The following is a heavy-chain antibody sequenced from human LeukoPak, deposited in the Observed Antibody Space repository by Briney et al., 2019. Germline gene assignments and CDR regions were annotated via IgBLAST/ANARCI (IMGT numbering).Heavy chain of an antibody. Sequence: GASVKVSCKASGYTFTGYYMHWVRQAPGQGLEWMGWINPSSGGTNYAQKLQGRVTMTTDTSTSTAYMELRSLRSDDTAVYYCARDREWAQLFDYWGQGTLVTVSS. CDR1: GYTFTGYY. CDR2: INPSSGGT. D-gene: IGHD1-26*01. V-gene: IGHV1-2*02. CDR3: ARDREWAQLFDY. J-gene: IGHJ4*02.